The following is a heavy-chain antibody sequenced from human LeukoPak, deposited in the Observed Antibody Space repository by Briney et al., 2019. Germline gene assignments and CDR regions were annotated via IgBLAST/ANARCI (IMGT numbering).Heavy chain of an antibody. CDR3: AKEYSGYDFDY. CDR2: TSGSGVNS. J-gene: IGHJ4*02. D-gene: IGHD5-12*01. V-gene: IGHV3-23*01. Sequence: GGSLRLSCAASGFTLRSYDMSWVRQAPGKGLEWVAATSGSGVNSYYADSVRGRFTVSRDNSQNTLYLQMDSLLAEDTALYYCAKEYSGYDFDYWGQGTLVTVSS. CDR1: GFTLRSYD.